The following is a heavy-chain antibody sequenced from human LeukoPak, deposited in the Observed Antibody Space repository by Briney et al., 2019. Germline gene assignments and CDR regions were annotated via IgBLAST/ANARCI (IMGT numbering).Heavy chain of an antibody. CDR2: IKSKTDGGTT. CDR3: TTGGYSGSYYSWTEYFQH. CDR1: GFTFSNAW. Sequence: GGSLRLSCAASGFTFSNAWMSWVRQAPGKGLEWVGRIKSKTDGGTTDYAAPVKGRFTISRDDSKNTLYLQMNSLKTEDTRVYYCTTGGYSGSYYSWTEYFQHWGQGTLVTVSS. V-gene: IGHV3-15*01. J-gene: IGHJ1*01. D-gene: IGHD1-26*01.